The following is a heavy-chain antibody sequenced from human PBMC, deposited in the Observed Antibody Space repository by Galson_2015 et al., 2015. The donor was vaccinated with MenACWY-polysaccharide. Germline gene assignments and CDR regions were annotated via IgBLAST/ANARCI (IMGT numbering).Heavy chain of an antibody. CDR2: ISSGSDTA. CDR1: GFNFSIYV. Sequence: SLRLSCAASGFNFSIYVMTWVRQAPGKGLEWVSAISSGSDTAYYTDYVKGRFTISRDNSKDTVHLQMDSLRADDTAVYYCVKGGWADNWGQGTLVTVSS. D-gene: IGHD1-26*01. V-gene: IGHV3-23*01. CDR3: VKGGWADN. J-gene: IGHJ4*02.